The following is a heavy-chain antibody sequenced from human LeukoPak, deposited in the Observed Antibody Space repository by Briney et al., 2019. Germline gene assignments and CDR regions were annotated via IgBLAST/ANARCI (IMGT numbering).Heavy chain of an antibody. Sequence: GASVKVSCKASGYTFTGYYMHWVRQAPGQRLEWMGWINAGNGNTKYSQEFQGRVTITRDTSASTAYMELSSLRSEDMAVYYCARSSRSHTIDYWGQGTLVTVSS. CDR1: GYTFTGYY. J-gene: IGHJ4*02. V-gene: IGHV1-3*03. CDR3: ARSSRSHTIDY. CDR2: INAGNGNT.